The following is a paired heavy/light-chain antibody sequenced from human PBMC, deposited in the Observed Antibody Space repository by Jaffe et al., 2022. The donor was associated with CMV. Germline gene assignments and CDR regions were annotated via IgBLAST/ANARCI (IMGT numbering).Heavy chain of an antibody. D-gene: IGHD2-15*01. CDR2: TYYRSKWYN. Sequence: QVQLQQSGPGLVKPSQTLSLTCAISGDSVSSNSAAWNWIRQSPSRGLEWLGRTYYRSKWYNDYAVSVKSRITINPDTSKNQFSLQLNSVTPEDTAVYYCARGVGYCSGGSCYSYYYYYYYMDVWGKGTTVTVSS. V-gene: IGHV6-1*01. CDR1: GDSVSSNSAA. J-gene: IGHJ6*03. CDR3: ARGVGYCSGGSCYSYYYYYYYMDV.
Light chain of an antibody. CDR1: QGISSY. CDR3: QQYYSYPPGLYT. J-gene: IGKJ2*01. V-gene: IGKV1-8*01. CDR2: AAS. Sequence: AIRITQSPSSLSASTGDRVTITCRASQGISSYLAWYQQKPGKAPKLLIYAASTLQSGVPSRFSGSGSGTDFTLTISCLQSEDFATYYCQQYYSYPPGLYTFGQGTKLEIK.